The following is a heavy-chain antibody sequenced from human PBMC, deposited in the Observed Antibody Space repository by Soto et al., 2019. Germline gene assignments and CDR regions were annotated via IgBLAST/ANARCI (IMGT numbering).Heavy chain of an antibody. Sequence: QVQLVESGGGVVQPGRSLRLSRVASGFTFSSYRMHWVRQAPGKGLEWVAIISYDGSNTYYADSVKGRFTISRDNSKNTLYLQMNSLRAEDTSVYYCAKEGGLSGSYYISSSYYFDYWGQGTLVTVSS. V-gene: IGHV3-30*18. CDR1: GFTFSSYR. D-gene: IGHD1-26*01. CDR3: AKEGGLSGSYYISSSYYFDY. CDR2: ISYDGSNT. J-gene: IGHJ4*02.